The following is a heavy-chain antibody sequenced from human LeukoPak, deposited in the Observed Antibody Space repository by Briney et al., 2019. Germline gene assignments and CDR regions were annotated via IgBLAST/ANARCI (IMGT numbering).Heavy chain of an antibody. Sequence: PGGSLRLSCAASGFPFSTYWMHWVRQAPGKGLVWVSRIDYDGINTNYADSVKGRFTISRDNAKNTLFLQMSSLRADDTAVYYCAKVEGFYYYDSSGYVDYWGQGTLVTVSS. CDR2: IDYDGINT. D-gene: IGHD3-22*01. CDR3: AKVEGFYYYDSSGYVDY. J-gene: IGHJ4*02. CDR1: GFPFSTYW. V-gene: IGHV3-74*01.